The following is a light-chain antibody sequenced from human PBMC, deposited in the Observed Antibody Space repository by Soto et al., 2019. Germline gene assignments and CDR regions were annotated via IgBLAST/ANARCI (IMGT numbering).Light chain of an antibody. CDR2: KAS. CDR3: QPYNNWPLT. V-gene: IGKV1-9*01. J-gene: IGKJ4*01. CDR1: QGISSY. Sequence: DIQLTQSPSFLSASVGDGVTITCRASQGISSYLAWYQQKPGKAPKLLIYKASTLKSGVPSRFSGSGSGTEFTLTINSLQSEDFAVYYCQPYNNWPLTFGGGTKV.